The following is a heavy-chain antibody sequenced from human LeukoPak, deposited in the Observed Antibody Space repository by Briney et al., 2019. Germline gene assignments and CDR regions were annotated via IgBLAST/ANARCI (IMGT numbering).Heavy chain of an antibody. Sequence: SETLSLTCTVSGGSISSYHWIWIRQPPGKGLEWIGYIHYSGSTNYNLSLKSRVTTSVETSKKQFSLKLRSVTAADTAVYYCARSVSWGLLVRDDAFDIWGQGTMVTVSS. CDR3: ARSVSWGLLVRDDAFDI. V-gene: IGHV4-59*08. J-gene: IGHJ3*02. CDR2: IHYSGST. D-gene: IGHD2-21*01. CDR1: GGSISSYH.